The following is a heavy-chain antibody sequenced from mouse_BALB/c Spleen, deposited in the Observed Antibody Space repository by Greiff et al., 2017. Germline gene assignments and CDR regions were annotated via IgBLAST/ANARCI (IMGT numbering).Heavy chain of an antibody. V-gene: IGHV5-17*02. CDR3: ARRANRYDDAMDY. D-gene: IGHD2-14*01. CDR1: GFTFSSFG. CDR2: ISSGSSTI. J-gene: IGHJ4*01. Sequence: EVKLMESGGGLVQPGGSRKLSCAASGFTFSSFGMHWVRQAPEKGLEWVAYISSGSSTIYYADTVKGRFTISRDNPKNTLFLQMTSLRSEDTAMYYCARRANRYDDAMDYWGQGTSVTVSS.